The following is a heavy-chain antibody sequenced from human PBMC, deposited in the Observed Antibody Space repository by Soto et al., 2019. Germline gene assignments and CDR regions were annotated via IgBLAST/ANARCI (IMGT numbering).Heavy chain of an antibody. V-gene: IGHV1-69*01. CDR2: IIPIFGTA. Sequence: QVQLVQSGAEVKKPGSSVKVSCKASGGTFSSYAISWVRQAPGQGLEWMGGIIPIFGTANYAQKFQGRVTITADESTSTAYMELRSLRSEDTAVYYCALDGPRVVDRVGIPQYYFDYWGQGTLVTVSS. D-gene: IGHD1-26*01. CDR3: ALDGPRVVDRVGIPQYYFDY. J-gene: IGHJ4*02. CDR1: GGTFSSYA.